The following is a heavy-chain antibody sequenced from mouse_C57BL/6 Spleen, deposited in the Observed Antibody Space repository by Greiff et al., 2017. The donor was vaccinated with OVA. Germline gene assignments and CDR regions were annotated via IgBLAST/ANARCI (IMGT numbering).Heavy chain of an antibody. V-gene: IGHV1-69*01. CDR1: GYTFTSYW. J-gene: IGHJ1*03. D-gene: IGHD1-1*01. Sequence: VQLQQPGAELVMPGASVKLSCKASGYTFTSYWMHWVKQRPGQGLEWIGEIDPSDSYTNYNQKFMGKSTLTVDKSSSTAYMQLSSLTSEDSAVYYCARTGITTVVADWYFDVWGTGTTVTVSS. CDR3: ARTGITTVVADWYFDV. CDR2: IDPSDSYT.